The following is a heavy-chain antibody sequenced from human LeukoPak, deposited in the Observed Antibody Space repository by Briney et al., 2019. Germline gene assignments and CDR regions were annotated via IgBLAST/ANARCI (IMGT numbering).Heavy chain of an antibody. CDR2: IKEDGSEK. CDR3: ARSWAHYDY. CDR1: GFSLSNYW. V-gene: IGHV3-7*01. D-gene: IGHD6-13*01. Sequence: PGGSLRLSCAASGFSLSNYWMSWVRQAPGKGLEWVADIKEDGSEKYYVDSMKGRFTISRDNAKNSLYLRLNNLRVDDTAVYYCARSWAHYDYWGQGTLVTVSS. J-gene: IGHJ4*02.